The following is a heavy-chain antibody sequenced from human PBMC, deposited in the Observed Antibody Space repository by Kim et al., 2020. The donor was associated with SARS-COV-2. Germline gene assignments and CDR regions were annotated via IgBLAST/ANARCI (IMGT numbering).Heavy chain of an antibody. Sequence: GESLKISCKGSGYSFTSYWISWVRQMPGKGLEWMGRIDPSDSYTNYSPSFQGHVTISADKSISTAYLQWSSLRASDTAMYYCARHGDITIFGVVGGYNWFDPWGQGTLVTVSS. CDR3: ARHGDITIFGVVGGYNWFDP. V-gene: IGHV5-10-1*01. D-gene: IGHD3-3*01. J-gene: IGHJ5*02. CDR2: IDPSDSYT. CDR1: GYSFTSYW.